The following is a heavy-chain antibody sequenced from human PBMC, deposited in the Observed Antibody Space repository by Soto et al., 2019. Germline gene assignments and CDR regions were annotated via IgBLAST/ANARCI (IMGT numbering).Heavy chain of an antibody. CDR1: GFTVSGNY. D-gene: IGHD2-21*01. CDR3: ARDKLYCGVMSCSPRDFDGMDV. CDR2: IYAGGAT. Sequence: VQLVETGGGLIQPGGSLRLSCTASGFTVSGNYMSWVRQAPGKALEWVSVIYAGGATSYADSVKGRFTISRDNSKNTVYLQMNNLRAEDTAVYHCARDKLYCGVMSCSPRDFDGMDVWGQGTTVTVSS. V-gene: IGHV3-53*02. J-gene: IGHJ6*02.